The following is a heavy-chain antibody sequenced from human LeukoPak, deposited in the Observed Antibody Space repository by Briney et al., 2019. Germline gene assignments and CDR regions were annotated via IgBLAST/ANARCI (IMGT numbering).Heavy chain of an antibody. J-gene: IGHJ5*02. CDR2: IYYSGST. CDR1: GGSISSYY. Sequence: SETLSLTCTVSGGSISSYYWSWIRQPPGKGLEWMGYIYYSGSTNYNPSLKSRVTISVDTSKNQFSLKLSSVTAADTAVYYCARDREGITFGGVIVNNWFDPWGQGTLVTVSS. CDR3: ARDREGITFGGVIVNNWFDP. D-gene: IGHD3-16*02. V-gene: IGHV4-59*01.